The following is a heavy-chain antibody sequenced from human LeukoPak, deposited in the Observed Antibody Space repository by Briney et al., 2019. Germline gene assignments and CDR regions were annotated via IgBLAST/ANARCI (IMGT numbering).Heavy chain of an antibody. CDR1: GFTFSSYS. J-gene: IGHJ4*02. CDR3: ARAKVTTVFLDY. V-gene: IGHV3-21*01. CDR2: ISSSSSYI. D-gene: IGHD4-17*01. Sequence: GGSLRLSWAASGFTFSSYSMNWVRQAPGKGLEWVSSISSSSSYIHYADSVKGRFTISRDNAKNSLYLQMNSLRAEDTAVYYCARAKVTTVFLDYWGQGTLVTVSS.